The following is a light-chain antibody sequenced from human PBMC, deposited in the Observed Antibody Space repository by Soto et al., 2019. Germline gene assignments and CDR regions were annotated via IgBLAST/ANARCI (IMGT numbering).Light chain of an antibody. CDR1: QTISSW. CDR3: QQRNNWPPSIT. Sequence: DIQMTQSPSTLSGSVGDRVTITCRASQTISSWLAWYQQKPGKAPKLLIYKASTLKSGVPSRFSGSGSGTDFTLTISSLEPEDFAVYYCQQRNNWPPSITFGPGTRLEIK. V-gene: IGKV1-5*03. CDR2: KAS. J-gene: IGKJ5*01.